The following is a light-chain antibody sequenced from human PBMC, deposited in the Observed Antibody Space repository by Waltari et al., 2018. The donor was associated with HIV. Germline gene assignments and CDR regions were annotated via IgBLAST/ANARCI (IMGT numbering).Light chain of an antibody. CDR1: SSDVGGYKY. J-gene: IGLJ1*01. Sequence: QSALTQPRSVSGSPGQAVNISCTGTSSDVGGYKYVSWYQQHPGKAPRLVIYDVTERPSGFPDRFSGSKSGNTASLSISGLQAADEADYYCCSYAGSSFSYAFGTGTRVSVL. CDR2: DVT. CDR3: CSYAGSSFSYA. V-gene: IGLV2-11*01.